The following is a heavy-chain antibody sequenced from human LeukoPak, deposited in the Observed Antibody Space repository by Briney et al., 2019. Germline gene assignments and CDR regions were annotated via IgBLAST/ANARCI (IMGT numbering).Heavy chain of an antibody. CDR2: ISYDGSNK. CDR3: ARDFSSGYGI. Sequence: PGRSLRLPCAASGFTFSSYAMHWVRQAPGKGLEWVAVISYDGSNKYYADSVKGRFTISRDNSKNTLYLQMNSLRAEDTAVYYCARDFSSGYGIWGQGTLVTVSS. V-gene: IGHV3-30*04. J-gene: IGHJ4*02. D-gene: IGHD6-19*01. CDR1: GFTFSSYA.